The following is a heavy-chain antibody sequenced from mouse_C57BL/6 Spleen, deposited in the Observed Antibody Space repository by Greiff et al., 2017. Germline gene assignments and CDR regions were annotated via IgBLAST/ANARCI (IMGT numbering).Heavy chain of an antibody. Sequence: EVKVVESGGDLVKPGGSLKLSCAASGFTFSSYGMSWVRQTPDKRLEWVATISSGGSYTYYPDSVKGRFTISRDNAKNTLYLQMSSLKSEDTAMYYCARQRNYSNYYFDYWGQGTTLTVSS. CDR1: GFTFSSYG. J-gene: IGHJ2*01. CDR3: ARQRNYSNYYFDY. CDR2: ISSGGSYT. D-gene: IGHD2-5*01. V-gene: IGHV5-6*01.